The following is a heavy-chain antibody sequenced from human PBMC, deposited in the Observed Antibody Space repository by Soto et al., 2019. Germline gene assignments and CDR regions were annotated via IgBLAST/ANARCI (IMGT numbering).Heavy chain of an antibody. V-gene: IGHV1-69*06. CDR2: IIPMFGTP. J-gene: IGHJ6*02. D-gene: IGHD4-4*01. CDR3: ARDLSAVKLRVTIKDYRMDV. CDR1: GGTFSSNP. Sequence: QVKLMQSAAEVRKPGSSVTVSCKASGGTFSSNPISWVRQAPGQGLQWMGGIIPMFGTPHYARKLLDRVLIIADRSTPPAFMVLTRLTSDDTAVYYCARDLSAVKLRVTIKDYRMDVWGQGTTVTGS.